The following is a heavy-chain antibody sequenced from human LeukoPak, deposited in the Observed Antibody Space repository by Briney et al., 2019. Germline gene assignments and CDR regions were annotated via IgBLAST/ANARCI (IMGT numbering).Heavy chain of an antibody. D-gene: IGHD5-24*01. CDR2: TYYRSKWYN. CDR3: ARGWGTIGRWLQFPGYYFDY. CDR1: GDSVSSNSAA. Sequence: SQTLSLTCAISGDSVSSNSAAWNWIRQSPSRGLEWLGRTYYRSKWYNDYAVSVKSRITINPDTSKNQFSLQLNSVTAADTAVYYCARGWGTIGRWLQFPGYYFDYWGQGTLVTVSS. J-gene: IGHJ4*02. V-gene: IGHV6-1*01.